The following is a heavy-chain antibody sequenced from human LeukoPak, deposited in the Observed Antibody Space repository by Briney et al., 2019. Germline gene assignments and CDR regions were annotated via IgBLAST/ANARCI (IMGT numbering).Heavy chain of an antibody. CDR1: GGSIRSYC. V-gene: IGHV4-59*01. J-gene: IGHJ3*02. Sequence: KTSETLSLTCTVSGGSIRSYCWSWIRQPPGKGLEWIGYIYYSGSTNYNPSLKSRVTMSVDTSKNQFSLKLSSVTAADTAVYYCARYQTPIAAAGSRYAFDIWGQGTMVTVSS. D-gene: IGHD6-13*01. CDR2: IYYSGST. CDR3: ARYQTPIAAAGSRYAFDI.